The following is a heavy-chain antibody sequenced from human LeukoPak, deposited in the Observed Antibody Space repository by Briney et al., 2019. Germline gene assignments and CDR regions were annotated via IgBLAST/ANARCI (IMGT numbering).Heavy chain of an antibody. CDR1: GFTFSTYG. CDR3: AKMGVVVAAADY. D-gene: IGHD2-15*01. Sequence: GGSLRLSCAASGFTFSTYGMHWVRQAPGKGLEWVAFIRYDGSNKYYADSVKGRFTISRDNSKNTLYLQMNSLRAEDTAMYYCAKMGVVVAAADYWGQGTLVTVSS. J-gene: IGHJ4*02. V-gene: IGHV3-30*02. CDR2: IRYDGSNK.